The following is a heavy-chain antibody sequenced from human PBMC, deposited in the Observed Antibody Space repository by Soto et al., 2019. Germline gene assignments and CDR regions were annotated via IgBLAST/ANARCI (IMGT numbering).Heavy chain of an antibody. Sequence: SETLSLTCAVYGGSFSGYYWSWIRQPPGKGLEWIGEINHSGSTNYNPSLKSRVTISVDTSKNQFSLKLSSVTAADTAVYYCARCKLLWFGDLPPGNDAFDSWGQGTMVTVSS. D-gene: IGHD3-10*01. CDR1: GGSFSGYY. J-gene: IGHJ3*02. CDR3: ARCKLLWFGDLPPGNDAFDS. V-gene: IGHV4-34*01. CDR2: INHSGST.